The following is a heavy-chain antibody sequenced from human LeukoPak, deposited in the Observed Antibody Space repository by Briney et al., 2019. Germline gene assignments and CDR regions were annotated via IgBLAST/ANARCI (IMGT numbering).Heavy chain of an antibody. J-gene: IGHJ4*02. CDR3: ARCGTAVTTHFSH. Sequence: ASVKVSCKASGYSFSIYGITWARQAPGQGLEYLGWISASDGTTNYAQKVQDRVTMTTDTSTSTAYLELRSLRSEDTAVYYCARCGTAVTTHFSHWGQGTLVTVSS. D-gene: IGHD4-17*01. V-gene: IGHV1-18*01. CDR1: GYSFSIYG. CDR2: ISASDGTT.